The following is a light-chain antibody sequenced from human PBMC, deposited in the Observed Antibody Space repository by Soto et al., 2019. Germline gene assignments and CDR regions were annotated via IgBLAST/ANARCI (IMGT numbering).Light chain of an antibody. V-gene: IGKV2-30*01. Sequence: DEVMTQSPLSLPVTLGQPASISCRSSQSLVYSDGNTYLNWFQQRPGQSPRRLIYKVSNRDSGVPDRFSGSGSGTDFTLKISRVEAEDVGVYYCMQGTHWPPITFVQGTRLEIK. J-gene: IGKJ5*01. CDR1: QSLVYSDGNTY. CDR3: MQGTHWPPIT. CDR2: KVS.